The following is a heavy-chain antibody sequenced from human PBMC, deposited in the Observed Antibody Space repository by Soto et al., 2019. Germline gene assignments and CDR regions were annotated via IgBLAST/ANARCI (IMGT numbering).Heavy chain of an antibody. J-gene: IGHJ4*02. CDR1: GYSFTSYG. D-gene: IGHD1-1*01. CDR2: ISAHNGNT. Sequence: QVHLVESGAEVKKPGASVKVSCKGSGYSFTSYGITWVRQAPGQGLEWMGWISAHNGNTNYAQKLQGRVTVTRDTSTSTAYMELRSLRSDDTAVYYCARGRYGDYWGQGALVTVSS. CDR3: ARGRYGDY. V-gene: IGHV1-18*01.